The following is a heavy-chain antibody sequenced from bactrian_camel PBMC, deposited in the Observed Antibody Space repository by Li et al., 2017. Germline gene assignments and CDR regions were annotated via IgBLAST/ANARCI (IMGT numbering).Heavy chain of an antibody. D-gene: IGHD3*01. J-gene: IGHJ4*01. V-gene: IGHV3S26*01. CDR1: IEHFIEYC. Sequence: HVQLVESGGGSVQAGGSLRLACVVSIEHFIEYCMAWFRQAPGKEREGVAAINNVGGSTYADSVQGRFTISRDNTKNTLYLQVYSLEPEDTAMYYCAARRSVVNAYVCPLPAPGRGYNYWGQGTQVTVS. CDR3: AARRSVVNAYVCPLPAPGRGYNY. CDR2: INNVGGST.